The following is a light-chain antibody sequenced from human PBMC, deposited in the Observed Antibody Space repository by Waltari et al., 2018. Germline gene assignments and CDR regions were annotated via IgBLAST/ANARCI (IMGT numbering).Light chain of an antibody. CDR3: LQYLHAPRT. V-gene: IGKV4-1*01. CDR1: QNLLYTSNNKNY. CDR2: WAS. Sequence: DVVMTQSPDSLAVSLGERATINCKSSQNLLYTSNNKNYLAWYQQKPGQPPKILIYWASIRESGVPDRFSGSGSGTDFTLTISGLQAEDVASYFCLQYLHAPRTFGQGTKVEIK. J-gene: IGKJ1*01.